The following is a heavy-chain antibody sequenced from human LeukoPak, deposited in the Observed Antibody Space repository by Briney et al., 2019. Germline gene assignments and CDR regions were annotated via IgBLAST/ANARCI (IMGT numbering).Heavy chain of an antibody. CDR1: GYTFTGYY. J-gene: IGHJ4*02. CDR3: ARGQRRVRGQYYFDY. D-gene: IGHD3-10*01. V-gene: IGHV1-8*02. Sequence: ASVKVSCKASGYTFTGYYMHWVRQAPGQGLEWMGWMNPSSGNTGYAQKFQGRVTITRNTSISTAYMELSSLRSEDTAVYYCARGQRRVRGQYYFDYWGQGTLVTVSS. CDR2: MNPSSGNT.